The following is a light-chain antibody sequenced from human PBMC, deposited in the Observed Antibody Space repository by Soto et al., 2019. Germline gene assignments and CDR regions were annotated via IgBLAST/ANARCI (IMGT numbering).Light chain of an antibody. V-gene: IGKV3-20*01. J-gene: IGKJ5*01. CDR3: QQFGTAPTAIT. Sequence: IVLTQSPGTLSLSPGERATLSCRASQSVSSSYLVWYQQKTGQAPRLLIYSASTRATGIPDRFSGSVPGTDCTITISRLETDDFAVYYCQQFGTAPTAITFGQGTRL. CDR2: SAS. CDR1: QSVSSSY.